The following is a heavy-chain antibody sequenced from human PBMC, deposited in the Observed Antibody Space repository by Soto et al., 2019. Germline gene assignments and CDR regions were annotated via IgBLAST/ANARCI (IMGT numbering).Heavy chain of an antibody. CDR1: GVRFDDYG. V-gene: IGHV3-9*01. Sequence: HPGGPLRLSCEVSGVRFDDYGMHWVRQAPGKGLEWIAGISRDSRSISYGASMKGRFTISRDNAKNSLYLQLNSLRADDTAFYYCVKDALTTVAYYFDYWGQGALVIVSS. CDR2: ISRDSRSI. CDR3: VKDALTTVAYYFDY. J-gene: IGHJ4*02. D-gene: IGHD4-17*01.